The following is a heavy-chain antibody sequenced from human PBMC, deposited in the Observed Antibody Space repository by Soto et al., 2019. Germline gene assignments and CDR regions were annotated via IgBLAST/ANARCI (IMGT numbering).Heavy chain of an antibody. CDR3: AKDSTKGLERAIVY. Sequence: EVQLLESGGGLVQPGGSLRLSCAASGFTFSSYAMSWVRQAPGKGLEWVSAISGSGGSTYYADSVKGRFTISRDNSKNTLYLQINSLRAEDTAVYYCAKDSTKGLERAIVYWGQGTLVTVSS. CDR2: ISGSGGST. J-gene: IGHJ4*02. V-gene: IGHV3-23*01. CDR1: GFTFSSYA. D-gene: IGHD1-1*01.